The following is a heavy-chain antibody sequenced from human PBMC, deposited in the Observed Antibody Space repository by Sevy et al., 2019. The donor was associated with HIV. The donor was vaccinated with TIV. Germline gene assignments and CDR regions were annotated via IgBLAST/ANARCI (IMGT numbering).Heavy chain of an antibody. D-gene: IGHD2-21*01. CDR3: TRWKGLQSIFDY. Sequence: GGSLRLSCTASGFTFGDYTMNWVRQAPGKGLEWVAFLKNKASDGTVDHAASVKVRVTISREDSKSIVYLQMNDLKTEDTAVYYCTRWKGLQSIFDYWGQGVLVTVSS. V-gene: IGHV3-49*04. J-gene: IGHJ4*02. CDR1: GFTFGDYT. CDR2: LKNKASDGTV.